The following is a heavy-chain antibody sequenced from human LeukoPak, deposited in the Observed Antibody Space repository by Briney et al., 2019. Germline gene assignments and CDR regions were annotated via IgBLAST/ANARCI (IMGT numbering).Heavy chain of an antibody. CDR3: ARYRDDWNDDLFDY. CDR2: IYSGGST. Sequence: GGSLRLSCAASGFTVSGNYMSWVRQAPGKGLEWVSVIYSGGSTYYADSVKGRFTISRDNSKNTLYLQMSSLRAEDTAVYYCARYRDDWNDDLFDYWGQGTLVTVSS. J-gene: IGHJ4*02. V-gene: IGHV3-53*01. D-gene: IGHD1-1*01. CDR1: GFTVSGNY.